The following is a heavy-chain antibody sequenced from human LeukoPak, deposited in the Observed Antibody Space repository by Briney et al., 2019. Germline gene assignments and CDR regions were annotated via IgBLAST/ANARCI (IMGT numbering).Heavy chain of an antibody. CDR1: GDSINNDTYY. V-gene: IGHV4-61*02. Sequence: SETLSLTCIVSGDSINNDTYYWNWIRQPAGKGLEWIGRMYVSGSSNYNPALKSRVTISVDTSKNQFSLKLSSVTAADTAVYYCARHAKSRDGYNYALDYWGQGTLVTVSS. J-gene: IGHJ4*02. D-gene: IGHD5-24*01. CDR2: MYVSGSS. CDR3: ARHAKSRDGYNYALDY.